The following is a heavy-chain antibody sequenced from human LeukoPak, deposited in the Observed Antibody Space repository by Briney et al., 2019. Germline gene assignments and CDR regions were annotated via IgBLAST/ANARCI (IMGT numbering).Heavy chain of an antibody. D-gene: IGHD2-15*01. CDR3: AKVLEGYCSGGSCPDAFDI. V-gene: IGHV3-30*18. Sequence: PGRSLRLSCAASGFTFSSYGMHWVRQAPGKGLEWVAGISYDGSNKYYAESVKGRFTISRDNSKNTLYLQMNSLRGEDTAVYYCAKVLEGYCSGGSCPDAFDIWGQGTMVTVSS. CDR2: ISYDGSNK. CDR1: GFTFSSYG. J-gene: IGHJ3*02.